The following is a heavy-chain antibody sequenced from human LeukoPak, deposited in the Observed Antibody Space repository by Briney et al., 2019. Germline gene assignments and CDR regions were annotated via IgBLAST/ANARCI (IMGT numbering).Heavy chain of an antibody. Sequence: ASVKVSCKVSGYTLTELSMHWVRQAPGKGLEWMGGFDPEDGETIYAQKFQGRVTMTEDTSTGTAYMELSSLRSEDTAVYYCATPYDSSGYYGMDVWGQGTTVTVSS. J-gene: IGHJ6*02. CDR2: FDPEDGET. CDR1: GYTLTELS. V-gene: IGHV1-24*01. D-gene: IGHD3-22*01. CDR3: ATPYDSSGYYGMDV.